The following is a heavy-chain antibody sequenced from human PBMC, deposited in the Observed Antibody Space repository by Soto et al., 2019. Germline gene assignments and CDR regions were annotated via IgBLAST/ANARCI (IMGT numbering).Heavy chain of an antibody. D-gene: IGHD2-15*01. CDR3: AKWTGRYCSGGRCYLDDPIDY. CDR1: GFTFSNYA. V-gene: IGHV3-23*01. CDR2: ISGSAAST. Sequence: EVHLLESGGDLVQPGGSLRLSCAASGFTFSNYAMSWVRQAPGKGLDWVSGISGSAASTFYPDSVKGRLTIPGDNSKKTLYLQMNSLRAEDTAVYYCAKWTGRYCSGGRCYLDDPIDYWGQGTVVTVSS. J-gene: IGHJ4*02.